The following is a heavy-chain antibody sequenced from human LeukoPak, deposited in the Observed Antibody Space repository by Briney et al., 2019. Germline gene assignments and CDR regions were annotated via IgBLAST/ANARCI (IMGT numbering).Heavy chain of an antibody. J-gene: IGHJ4*02. CDR2: IDAGNGDT. D-gene: IGHD2-2*01. CDR3: ARGGTSDWPLDH. V-gene: IGHV1-3*01. CDR1: GYTCSDYA. Sequence: ASVKVSCKASGYTCSDYAMHWVRQAPGQRFAWMGWIDAGNGDTRYSQKFQGRVTITRDTSASTAYIELRSLRPEDTAMYYCARGGTSDWPLDHWGQETLVTISS.